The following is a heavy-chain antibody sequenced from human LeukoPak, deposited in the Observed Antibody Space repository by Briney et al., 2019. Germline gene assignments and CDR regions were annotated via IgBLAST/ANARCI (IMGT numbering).Heavy chain of an antibody. CDR1: GGSISSYY. V-gene: IGHV4-59*12. CDR3: ARDHYCSGGSCSNFYYYYYMDV. CDR2: IYYSGST. D-gene: IGHD2-15*01. Sequence: SETLSLTCTVSGGSISSYYWSWIRQPPGKGLEWIGYIYYSGSTNYNPSLKSRVTMSVDTSKNQFSLKLSSVTAADTAVYYCARDHYCSGGSCSNFYYYYYMDVWGKGTTVTVSS. J-gene: IGHJ6*03.